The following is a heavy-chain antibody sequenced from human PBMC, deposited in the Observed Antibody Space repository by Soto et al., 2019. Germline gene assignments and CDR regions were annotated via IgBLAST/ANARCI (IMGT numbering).Heavy chain of an antibody. Sequence: ASVKVSCKASGYTFTSYGISWVRQAPGQGLEWMGWISAYNGNTNYAQKLQGRVTMTTDTSTSTAYMELWSLRSDDTAAYYWARGIGGDPDPPIDYWGQGTLVTVSS. V-gene: IGHV1-18*04. CDR1: GYTFTSYG. D-gene: IGHD2-21*02. CDR3: ARGIGGDPDPPIDY. CDR2: ISAYNGNT. J-gene: IGHJ4*02.